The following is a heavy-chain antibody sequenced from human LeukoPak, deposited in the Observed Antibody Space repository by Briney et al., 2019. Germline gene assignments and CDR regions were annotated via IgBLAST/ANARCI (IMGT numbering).Heavy chain of an antibody. D-gene: IGHD6-19*01. CDR2: INSDGSST. CDR3: ARDNGAVAGPYNFDY. CDR1: GFTFSSYW. Sequence: GGSLRRSCAASGFTFSSYWMHWVRQAPGKGLVWVSRINSDGSSTSYADSVKGRFTISRDNAKNTLYLQMNSLRAEDTAVYYCARDNGAVAGPYNFDYWGQGTLVTVSS. J-gene: IGHJ4*02. V-gene: IGHV3-74*01.